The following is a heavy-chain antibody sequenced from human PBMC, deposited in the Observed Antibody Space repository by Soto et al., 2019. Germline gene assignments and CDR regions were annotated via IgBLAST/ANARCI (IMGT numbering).Heavy chain of an antibody. J-gene: IGHJ5*02. CDR1: GGSISSGGYS. D-gene: IGHD5-18*01. V-gene: IGHV4-30-2*01. Sequence: SETLSLTCAVSGGSISSGGYSWSWIRQPPGKGLEWIGYIYHSGSTYYNPSPKGRVTISVDRSKNQFSLKLSSVTAADTAVYYCARGMVIGPMVRFDPWGQGTLVTVSS. CDR2: IYHSGST. CDR3: ARGMVIGPMVRFDP.